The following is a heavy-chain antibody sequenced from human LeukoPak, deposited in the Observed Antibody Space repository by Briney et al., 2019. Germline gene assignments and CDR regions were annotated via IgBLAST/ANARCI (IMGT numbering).Heavy chain of an antibody. CDR1: GYTFTSYD. CDR2: MNPNSGNT. CDR3: ARDVEGSYGPPGEY. Sequence: ASVKVSCKASGYTFTSYDINWVRQATGQGLEWMGWMNPNSGNTGYAQKFQGRVTMTRNTSISTAYMELSSLRSEDTAVYYCARDVEGSYGPPGEYWGQGTLVTVSS. J-gene: IGHJ4*02. V-gene: IGHV1-8*01. D-gene: IGHD3-16*01.